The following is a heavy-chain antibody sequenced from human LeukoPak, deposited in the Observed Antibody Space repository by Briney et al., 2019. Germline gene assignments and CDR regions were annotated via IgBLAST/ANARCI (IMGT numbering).Heavy chain of an antibody. CDR1: GFTFSSYE. CDR2: ISSSGSTI. J-gene: IGHJ4*02. V-gene: IGHV3-48*03. CDR3: ARRPYYDILTGPGGDY. Sequence: GGSLRLSCAASGFTFSSYEMNLVRQAPGKGLEWVSYISSSGSTICYADSVKGRFTISRDDAKNSLYLQMNSLRAEDTAVYYCARRPYYDILTGPGGDYWGQGTLVTVSS. D-gene: IGHD3-9*01.